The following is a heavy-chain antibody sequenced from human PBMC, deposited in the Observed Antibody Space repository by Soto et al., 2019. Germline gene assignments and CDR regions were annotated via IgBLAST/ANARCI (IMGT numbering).Heavy chain of an antibody. Sequence: ASVKVSCKASGYTFTSYYMHWVRQAPGQGLEWMGIINPSGGSTSYAQKFQGRVTMTRDTSMSTVYMELSSLRSEDTAVYYCARGRVKISHYYHSSAEQDFDIWGQGTMVTVSS. CDR1: GYTFTSYY. CDR3: ARGRVKISHYYHSSAEQDFDI. CDR2: INPSGGST. J-gene: IGHJ3*02. D-gene: IGHD3-22*01. V-gene: IGHV1-46*01.